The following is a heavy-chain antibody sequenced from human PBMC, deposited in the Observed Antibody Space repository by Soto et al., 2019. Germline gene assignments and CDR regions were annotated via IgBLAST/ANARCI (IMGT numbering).Heavy chain of an antibody. CDR2: IYYSGST. Sequence: SETLSLTCTVSGGSISSYYWSWIRQPPGKGLEWIGYIYYSGSTNYNPSLKSRVTISVDTSKNQFSLKLSSVTAADTAVYYCARHGPIAAAGTVFGYWGQGTLVTVS. CDR1: GGSISSYY. J-gene: IGHJ4*02. V-gene: IGHV4-59*08. CDR3: ARHGPIAAAGTVFGY. D-gene: IGHD6-13*01.